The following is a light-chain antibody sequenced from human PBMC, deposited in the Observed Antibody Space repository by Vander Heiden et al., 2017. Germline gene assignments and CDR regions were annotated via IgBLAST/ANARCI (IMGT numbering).Light chain of an antibody. Sequence: QSALTQPASVSGSPGQSLTISCTGTSSDVGGYNYVSWYQQHPGKAPKLMIDEVSNRPSGVSNRFSGSKSGNTASLTISGLQAEDEADYYCSSYTSSSIPYVFGTGTKVTVL. CDR2: EVS. V-gene: IGLV2-14*01. CDR3: SSYTSSSIPYV. J-gene: IGLJ1*01. CDR1: SSDVGGYNY.